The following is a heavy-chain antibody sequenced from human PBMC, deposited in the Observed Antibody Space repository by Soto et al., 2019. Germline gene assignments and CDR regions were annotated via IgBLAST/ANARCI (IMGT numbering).Heavy chain of an antibody. J-gene: IGHJ3*01. D-gene: IGHD1-20*01. V-gene: IGHV3-72*01. Sequence: EVQLVESGGDLVQPGGSLRLSCAVSGFTFSDHYMDWVRQAPGKGLEWVARSGNKADRYTTKYGGSVNGRFTISRDDSKNSLYLEMNSLKTEDTAVYYCVRGYHSFDVWGRGTMVTVSS. CDR3: VRGYHSFDV. CDR1: GFTFSDHY. CDR2: SGNKADRYTT.